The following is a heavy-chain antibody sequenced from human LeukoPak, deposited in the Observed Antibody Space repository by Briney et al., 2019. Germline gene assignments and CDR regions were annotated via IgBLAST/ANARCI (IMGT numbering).Heavy chain of an antibody. CDR2: INPNSGGT. D-gene: IGHD3-3*01. Sequence: ASVKVSCKASGYTFTGYYMHWVRQAPGQGLEWMGRINPNSGGTNYAQKFQGRVTMTGDTSISTAYMELSRLRSDDTAVYYCARDPYYDFWSGYYNRLYFDYWGQGTLVTVSS. CDR1: GYTFTGYY. V-gene: IGHV1-2*06. CDR3: ARDPYYDFWSGYYNRLYFDY. J-gene: IGHJ4*02.